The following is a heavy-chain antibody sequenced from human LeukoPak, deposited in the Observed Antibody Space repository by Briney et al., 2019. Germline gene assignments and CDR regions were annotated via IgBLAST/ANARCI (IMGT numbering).Heavy chain of an antibody. Sequence: GESLKISRKGSGYSFTSYWIGWVRQMPGKGLEWMGIIYPGDSDTRYSPSFQGQVTISADKSISTAYLQWSSLKASDTAMYYCARAGYCSSTSCYEWGYYYYYMDVWGKGTTVTVSS. CDR3: ARAGYCSSTSCYEWGYYYYYMDV. CDR2: IYPGDSDT. CDR1: GYSFTSYW. V-gene: IGHV5-51*01. D-gene: IGHD2-2*01. J-gene: IGHJ6*03.